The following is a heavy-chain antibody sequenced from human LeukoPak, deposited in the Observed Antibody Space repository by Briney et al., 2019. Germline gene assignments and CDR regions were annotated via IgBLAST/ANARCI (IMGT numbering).Heavy chain of an antibody. Sequence: ETGGSLRLSCAASGFTFSFHAMSWVRQAPGEGLEWVSIISGSYGRTYYADSVKGRFTISGDNSKNTLYLQMNSLRAEDTDVYYYTKFWGRQLVSVIRGYFDPWGQGTLVTVSS. D-gene: IGHD3-16*01. CDR3: TKFWGRQLVSVIRGYFDP. V-gene: IGHV3-23*01. CDR1: GFTFSFHA. CDR2: ISGSYGRT. J-gene: IGHJ5*02.